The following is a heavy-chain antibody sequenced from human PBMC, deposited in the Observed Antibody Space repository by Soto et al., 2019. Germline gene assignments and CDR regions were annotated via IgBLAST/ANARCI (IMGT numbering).Heavy chain of an antibody. D-gene: IGHD1-20*01. CDR3: ATVHNTSRSFDY. Sequence: LRLSCAASGFTFNIYAMTWVRQAPGKGLEWVSTTGATGRTTYYSDAVKGRFTVSRDNSKNTLDLQMSNLRAEDTAVYYCATVHNTSRSFDYWGQGTLVTVSS. V-gene: IGHV3-23*01. CDR2: TGATGRTT. J-gene: IGHJ4*02. CDR1: GFTFNIYA.